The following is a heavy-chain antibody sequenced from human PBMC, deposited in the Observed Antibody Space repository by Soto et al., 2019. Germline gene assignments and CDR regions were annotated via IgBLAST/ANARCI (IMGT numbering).Heavy chain of an antibody. CDR2: IFFTGNI. CDR3: ASRHCSGGSCYNPGFES. J-gene: IGHJ4*02. D-gene: IGHD2-15*01. V-gene: IGHV4-39*01. CDR1: GASLSSISYY. Sequence: SETLSLTCTLSGASLSSISYYCGWIRQPPWKGLEWVGSIFFTGNIYYNPSLKSRVTISVDTSRNQFSLMVNSVTAADTAVYYCASRHCSGGSCYNPGFESLGQGALVSVSS.